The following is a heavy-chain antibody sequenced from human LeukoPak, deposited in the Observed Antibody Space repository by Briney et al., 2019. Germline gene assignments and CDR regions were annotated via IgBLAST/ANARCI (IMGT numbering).Heavy chain of an antibody. CDR1: GYTFTSYV. CDR2: INAGNGNT. V-gene: IGHV1-3*01. D-gene: IGHD6-13*01. Sequence: ASVKVSCKASGYTFTSYVMHWVGQAPGQRREWMGWINAGNGNTKYSQKFQGRVTITRDTSASTAYMELSSLRSEDTAVYYCARGGRSLAAAGTMPTDYWGQGTLVTVSS. J-gene: IGHJ4*02. CDR3: ARGGRSLAAAGTMPTDY.